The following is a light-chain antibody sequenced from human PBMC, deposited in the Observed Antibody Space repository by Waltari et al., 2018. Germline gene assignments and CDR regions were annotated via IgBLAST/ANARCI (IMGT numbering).Light chain of an antibody. Sequence: QSVLTQPPSASGTPGQGVPTSCSGSSSNIGGNSVSWYQQLPGSAPKLLIYTNNQRPSGVPDRFSGSKSGTSASLAISGLQSEDEAHYYCAAWDDTLNGRVFGGGTKVTVL. V-gene: IGLV1-44*01. CDR2: TNN. CDR3: AAWDDTLNGRV. J-gene: IGLJ3*02. CDR1: SSNIGGNS.